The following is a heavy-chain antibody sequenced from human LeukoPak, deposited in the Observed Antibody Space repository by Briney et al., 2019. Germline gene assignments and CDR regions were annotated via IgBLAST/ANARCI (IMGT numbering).Heavy chain of an antibody. V-gene: IGHV4-59*13. Sequence: PSETLSLTCTISRGSISTYYWSWIRQTPGTTLEWIGNIHYTGRTRYNPSLESRVTMSLDTPKNEFSLRLTSMTAADSAVYYCARGRPDPQYSDYWDYWGQGILVTVSS. CDR1: RGSISTYY. CDR3: ARGRPDPQYSDYWDY. D-gene: IGHD3-22*01. J-gene: IGHJ4*02. CDR2: IHYTGRT.